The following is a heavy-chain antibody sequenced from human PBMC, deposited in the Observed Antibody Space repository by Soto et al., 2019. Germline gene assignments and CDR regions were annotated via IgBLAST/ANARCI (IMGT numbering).Heavy chain of an antibody. CDR1: GFTFSSYG. Sequence: SLSLSCAASGFTFSSYGMHWVRQAPGKGLEWVAVIWYDGSNKYYADSVKGRFTISRDNSKNTLYLQMNSLRAEDTAVYYCARYMTTVTGYYYYGMDVWGQGTTVTVSS. CDR3: ARYMTTVTGYYYYGMDV. J-gene: IGHJ6*02. D-gene: IGHD4-17*01. V-gene: IGHV3-33*01. CDR2: IWYDGSNK.